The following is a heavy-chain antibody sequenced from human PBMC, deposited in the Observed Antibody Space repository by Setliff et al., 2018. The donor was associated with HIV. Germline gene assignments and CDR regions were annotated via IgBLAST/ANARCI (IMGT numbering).Heavy chain of an antibody. V-gene: IGHV4-59*01. CDR3: ARSPYYYVISGYFRYFDY. Sequence: SETLSLTCTVSGGSINNYYWSWIRQPPGKGLEWIGYIHHSGSAHYNPSLKSRVTISIDTSKNQFSLRLSSVTAADTAVYYCARSPYYYVISGYFRYFDYWGQGTLVTVSS. CDR1: GGSINNYY. J-gene: IGHJ4*02. D-gene: IGHD3-22*01. CDR2: IHHSGSA.